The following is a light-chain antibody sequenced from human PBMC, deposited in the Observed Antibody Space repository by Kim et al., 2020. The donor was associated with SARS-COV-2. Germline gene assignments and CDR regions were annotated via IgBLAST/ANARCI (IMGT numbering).Light chain of an antibody. Sequence: SPGERATLPCRASQSVSSNLAWYQQKPGQAPSLLIYDAATRATGVPARFSGSGSGTEFTLIISSLQSEDFAVYFCQHYNNWPPITFGQGTRLEIK. CDR1: QSVSSN. V-gene: IGKV3-15*01. J-gene: IGKJ5*01. CDR3: QHYNNWPPIT. CDR2: DAA.